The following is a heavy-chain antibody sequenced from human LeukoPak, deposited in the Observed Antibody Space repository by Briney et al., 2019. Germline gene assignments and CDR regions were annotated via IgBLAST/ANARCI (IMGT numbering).Heavy chain of an antibody. CDR2: ISAYNGNT. V-gene: IGHV1-18*04. J-gene: IGHJ6*03. CDR3: ARESGSGSYWGYYYYYYMDV. CDR1: GYTFTGYY. D-gene: IGHD3-10*01. Sequence: ASVKVSCKASGYTFTGYYMHWVRQAPGQGLEWMGWISAYNGNTNYAQKLQGRVTMTTDTSTSTAYMELRSLRSDDTAVYYCARESGSGSYWGYYYYYYMDVWGKGTTVTISS.